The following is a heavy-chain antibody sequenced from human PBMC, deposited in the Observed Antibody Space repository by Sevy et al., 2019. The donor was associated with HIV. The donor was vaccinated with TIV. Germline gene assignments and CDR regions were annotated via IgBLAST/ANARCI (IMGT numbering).Heavy chain of an antibody. CDR3: ARDGRGYSGSGTFPLYFYGMDV. CDR2: IGAYNGKT. CDR1: GYTFSSYG. J-gene: IGHJ6*02. V-gene: IGHV1-18*01. D-gene: IGHD3-10*01. Sequence: ASVKVSCKASGYTFSSYGISWVRQAPGQGFEWMGWIGAYNGKTNYAQKLQGRVTMTTDTPTSTAYMEVRSLRSDDTAVYYWARDGRGYSGSGTFPLYFYGMDVWGQGTTVTVSS.